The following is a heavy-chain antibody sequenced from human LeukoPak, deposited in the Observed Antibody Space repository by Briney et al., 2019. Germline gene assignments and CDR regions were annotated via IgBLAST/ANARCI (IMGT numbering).Heavy chain of an antibody. Sequence: GGSLRLSCTASGFVFSNSWMSGVRQAPGKGLERVANMKQDGREKYYVDSVKGRFTVSRDNAKNTLYLQMNSLRAEDTAVDYCAKSLIIGVDTAMVTVYFDYWGQGTLVTVSS. V-gene: IGHV3-7*03. J-gene: IGHJ4*02. CDR2: MKQDGREK. CDR3: AKSLIIGVDTAMVTVYFDY. D-gene: IGHD5-18*01. CDR1: GFVFSNSW.